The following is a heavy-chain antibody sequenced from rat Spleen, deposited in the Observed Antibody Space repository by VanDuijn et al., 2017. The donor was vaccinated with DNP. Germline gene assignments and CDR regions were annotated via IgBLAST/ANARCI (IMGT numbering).Heavy chain of an antibody. D-gene: IGHD4-6*01. CDR3: EIQLGVFDY. J-gene: IGHJ2*01. CDR2: VTNAGTT. Sequence: EVQLQESGPGLVKPSQSLSLTCSVTGYSITSSYRWNWIRKFPGNKLEWMGYVTNAGTTDYNPSLKSRISLTTDTSKNHFFLQVNSMTPEDTATYYCEIQLGVFDYWGQGVPVTVSS. CDR1: GYSITSSYR. V-gene: IGHV3-3*01.